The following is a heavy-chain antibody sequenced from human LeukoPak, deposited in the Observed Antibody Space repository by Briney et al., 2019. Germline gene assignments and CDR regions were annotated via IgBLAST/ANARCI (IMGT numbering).Heavy chain of an antibody. V-gene: IGHV3-73*01. Sequence: PGGSLRLSCAASGFTFSGSAMHWVRQASGKGLEWVGRIRSKANSYATAYAASVKGRFTISRDNSKNTLYLQMNSLTAEDTAVYYCAKGADYYYYHRMDVWGQGTTVTVSS. D-gene: IGHD1-26*01. CDR2: IRSKANSYAT. CDR1: GFTFSGSA. CDR3: AKGADYYYYHRMDV. J-gene: IGHJ6*02.